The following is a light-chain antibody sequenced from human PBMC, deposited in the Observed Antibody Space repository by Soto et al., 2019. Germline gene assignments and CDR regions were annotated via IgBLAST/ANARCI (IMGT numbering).Light chain of an antibody. J-gene: IGLJ3*02. CDR3: SSHGGSGV. CDR2: EVV. V-gene: IGLV2-8*01. CDR1: SSDVGGYNY. Sequence: QPVLTQPPSASGSPGQSVAISCTGTSSDVGGYNYVSWYQQHPGKAPKLIIYEVVKRPSGVPDRFSGSKSGNTASLTVSGLQPEDEADYYCSSHGGSGVFGGGTKLTVL.